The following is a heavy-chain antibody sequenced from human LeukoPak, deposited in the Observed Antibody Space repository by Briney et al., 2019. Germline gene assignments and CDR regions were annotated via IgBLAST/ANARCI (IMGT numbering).Heavy chain of an antibody. CDR1: GYSISSGYY. CDR3: ARDSGSVVVAAQAGWFDP. CDR2: IYYSGST. J-gene: IGHJ5*02. Sequence: SETLSLTCTVSGYSISSGYYWGWIRQPPGKGLEWIGSIYYSGSTYYNPSLKSRVTISVDTSKNQFSLKLSSVTAADTAVYYCARDSGSVVVAAQAGWFDPWGQGTLVTVSS. V-gene: IGHV4-38-2*02. D-gene: IGHD2-15*01.